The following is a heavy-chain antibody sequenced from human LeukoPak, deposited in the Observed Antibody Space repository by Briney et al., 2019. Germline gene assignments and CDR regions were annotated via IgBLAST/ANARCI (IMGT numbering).Heavy chain of an antibody. V-gene: IGHV4-59*01. J-gene: IGHJ4*02. CDR2: IYYSGST. D-gene: IGHD1-14*01. Sequence: SETLSLTCTVSGGSISSYYWSWIRQPPGKGLEWIGYIYYSGSTNYYPSLKSRVTVSVDTSKNQFTLKLSSVTAADTAVYYCARSAGYYFDYWGQGTLVTVSS. CDR1: GGSISSYY. CDR3: ARSAGYYFDY.